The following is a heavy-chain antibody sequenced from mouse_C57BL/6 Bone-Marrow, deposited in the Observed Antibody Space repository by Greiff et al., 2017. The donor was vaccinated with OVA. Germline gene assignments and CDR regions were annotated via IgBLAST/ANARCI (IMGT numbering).Heavy chain of an antibody. CDR3: ARSDGYFPPYAMDY. CDR2: IYPRDGST. Sequence: VQGVESGPELVKPGASVKLSCKASGYTFTSYDINWVKQRPGQGLEWIGWIYPRDGSTKYNEKFKGKATLTVDTSSSTAYMELHSLTSEDSAVYFCARSDGYFPPYAMDYWGQGTSVTVSS. D-gene: IGHD2-3*01. V-gene: IGHV1-85*01. J-gene: IGHJ4*01. CDR1: GYTFTSYD.